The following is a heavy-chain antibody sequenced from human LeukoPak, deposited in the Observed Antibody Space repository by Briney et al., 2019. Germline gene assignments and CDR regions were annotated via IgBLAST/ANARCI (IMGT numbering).Heavy chain of an antibody. CDR2: INHSGST. V-gene: IGHV4-34*01. J-gene: IGHJ4*02. D-gene: IGHD6-6*01. Sequence: SETLSLTCAVYGGSFSGYYWSWIRQPPGKGLEWIGEINHSGSTNYNPSLKSRVTISVDTSKNQFSLKLSSVTAADTAVYYCAEARPAPNYFDYWGQGTLVTVSS. CDR3: AEARPAPNYFDY. CDR1: GGSFSGYY.